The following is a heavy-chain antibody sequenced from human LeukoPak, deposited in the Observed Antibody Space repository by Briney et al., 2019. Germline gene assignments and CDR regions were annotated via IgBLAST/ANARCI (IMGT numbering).Heavy chain of an antibody. CDR2: ISYDGSNK. D-gene: IGHD4-23*01. CDR3: AKEDYGGNPGYFQH. Sequence: GGSLRLSCAASGFVFSNYAMHWVRQAPGKGLEWVAVISYDGSNKYYADSVKGRFTISRDNSKNTLYLQMNSLRAEDTAVYYCAKEDYGGNPGYFQHWGQGTLVTVSS. V-gene: IGHV3-30-3*01. CDR1: GFVFSNYA. J-gene: IGHJ1*01.